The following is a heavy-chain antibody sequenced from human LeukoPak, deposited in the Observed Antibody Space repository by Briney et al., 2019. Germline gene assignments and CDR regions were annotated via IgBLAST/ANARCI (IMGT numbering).Heavy chain of an antibody. CDR3: ARAGWGSSGWHDDY. V-gene: IGHV4-34*01. CDR1: GGSLSGYY. Sequence: SETLSLTCAVYGGSLSGYYWSWIRQPPGKGLEWIGEINHSGSAKYNPSLKSRLTISVDTSKNHFSLKLSSVTAADTAVYYCARAGWGSSGWHDDYWGQGTLVTVSS. CDR2: INHSGSA. J-gene: IGHJ4*02. D-gene: IGHD6-19*01.